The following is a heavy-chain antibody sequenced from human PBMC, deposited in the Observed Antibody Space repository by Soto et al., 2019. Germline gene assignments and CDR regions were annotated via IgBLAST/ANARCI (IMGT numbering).Heavy chain of an antibody. J-gene: IGHJ4*02. V-gene: IGHV4-59*01. D-gene: IGHD6-19*01. CDR1: GGSISSYY. Sequence: SETLSLTCTVSGGSISSYYWSWIRQPPGKGLGWIGYIYYSGSTNYNPSLKSRVTISVDTSKNQLSLKLSSVTAADTAVYYCARERIAVAGTFDYWGQGTLVTVSS. CDR2: IYYSGST. CDR3: ARERIAVAGTFDY.